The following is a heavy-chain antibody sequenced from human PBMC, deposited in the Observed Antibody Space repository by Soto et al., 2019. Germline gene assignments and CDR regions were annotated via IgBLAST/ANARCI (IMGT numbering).Heavy chain of an antibody. V-gene: IGHV4-30-4*01. D-gene: IGHD3-10*01. CDR3: ARAPLTSQYYYGSGGFDP. CDR2: IYYSGST. Sequence: SETLSLTSPVSGGYISSGDYYWSWIRQPPGKGLEWIGYIYYSGSTYYNPSLKSRVTISVDTSKNQFSLKLSSVTAADTAVYYCARAPLTSQYYYGSGGFDPWGQGTLVTVS. CDR1: GGYISSGDYY. J-gene: IGHJ5*02.